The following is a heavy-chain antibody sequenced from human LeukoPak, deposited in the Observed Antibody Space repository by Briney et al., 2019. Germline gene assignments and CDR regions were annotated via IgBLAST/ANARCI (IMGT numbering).Heavy chain of an antibody. D-gene: IGHD1-1*01. J-gene: IGHJ4*02. V-gene: IGHV4-59*12. CDR2: ISYTGST. CDR1: GGSISSYY. Sequence: SETLSLTCTVSGGSISSYYVSWIRQPPGKGLEWIGYISYTGSTDYNPSLKSRVTISVDTSKNQFSLKLSSVTAADTAVYYCARALGVERGYWGQGTLVTVSS. CDR3: ARALGVERGY.